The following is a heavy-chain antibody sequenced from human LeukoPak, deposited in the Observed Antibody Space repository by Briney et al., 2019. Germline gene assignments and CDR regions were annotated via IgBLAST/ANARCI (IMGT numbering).Heavy chain of an antibody. Sequence: ASVKVSCKASGYTFTSYDTNWVRQATGQGLEWMGWMNPKSGNTGYAQKFQGRVTMTRNTSISTAYMELGSLRSEDTAVYYCARGSFWSVNDGMDVWGQGTTVTVSS. V-gene: IGHV1-8*01. CDR3: ARGSFWSVNDGMDV. CDR1: GYTFTSYD. CDR2: MNPKSGNT. J-gene: IGHJ6*02. D-gene: IGHD3-3*01.